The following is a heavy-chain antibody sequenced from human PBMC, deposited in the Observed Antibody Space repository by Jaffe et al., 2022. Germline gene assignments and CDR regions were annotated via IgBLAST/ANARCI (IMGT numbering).Heavy chain of an antibody. J-gene: IGHJ5*02. CDR2: INSDGSST. Sequence: EVQLVESGGGLVQPGGSLRLSCAASGFTFSSYWMHWVRQAPGKGLVWVSRINSDGSSTSYADSVKGRFTISRDNAKNTLYLQMNSLRAEDTAVYYCARGGDIVVVPAAMPDRIDPWGQGTLVTVSS. CDR3: ARGGDIVVVPAAMPDRIDP. V-gene: IGHV3-74*01. D-gene: IGHD2-2*01. CDR1: GFTFSSYW.